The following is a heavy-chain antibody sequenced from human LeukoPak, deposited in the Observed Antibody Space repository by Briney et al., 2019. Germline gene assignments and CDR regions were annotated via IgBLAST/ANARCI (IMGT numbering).Heavy chain of an antibody. CDR2: IYTSGST. J-gene: IGHJ4*02. CDR3: ARVGKLPPHPEYYFDY. Sequence: SETLSLTCTVSGGSISSYYWSWIRQPAGKGLEWIGRIYTSGSTNYNPSLKSRVTMSVDTSKNQFSLKLSSVAAADTAVYYCARVGKLPPHPEYYFDYWGQGTLVTVSS. D-gene: IGHD1-26*01. CDR1: GGSISSYY. V-gene: IGHV4-4*07.